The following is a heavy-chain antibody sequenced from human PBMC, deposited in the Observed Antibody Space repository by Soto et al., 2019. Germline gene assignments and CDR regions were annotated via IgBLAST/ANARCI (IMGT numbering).Heavy chain of an antibody. J-gene: IGHJ4*02. CDR1: GDSASSKSAA. CDR2: TYYRTKCHN. Sequence: QVQLQQSGPGLVKPSQTLSLTCAISGDSASSKSAAWNWIRQSPSRGLEWRGKTYYRTKCHNEYAVSVKTRIITNPDTSKNQFPLQLNSVTPEDTAIYYCPRSGKEGAVDYWGQGTLVTVSS. V-gene: IGHV6-1*01. CDR3: PRSGKEGAVDY. D-gene: IGHD1-26*01.